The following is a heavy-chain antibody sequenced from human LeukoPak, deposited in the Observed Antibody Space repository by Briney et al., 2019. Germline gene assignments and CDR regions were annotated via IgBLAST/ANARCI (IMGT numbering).Heavy chain of an antibody. CDR1: GFTFSSYG. J-gene: IGHJ4*02. V-gene: IGHV3-30*18. CDR2: ISYDGSNK. CDR3: AKDFYTTQAYYFDY. D-gene: IGHD1-1*01. Sequence: GRSLRLSCAASGFTFSSYGMHWVRQAPGKRLEWVAVISYDGSNKYYADSVKGRFTISRDNSKNTLYLQMNSLRAEDTAVYYCAKDFYTTQAYYFDYWGQGTLVTVSS.